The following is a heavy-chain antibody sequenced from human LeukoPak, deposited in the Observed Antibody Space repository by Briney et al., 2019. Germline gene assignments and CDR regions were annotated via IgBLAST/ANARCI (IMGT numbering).Heavy chain of an antibody. D-gene: IGHD3-10*01. V-gene: IGHV3-66*04. J-gene: IGHJ3*01. CDR1: GFTVSSNC. CDR2: IFSDDAA. CDR3: ARLSMVRGPIPQAFDV. Sequence: PGGSLRLSCAASGFTVSSNCMSWVRQAPGKGLEWVSLIFSDDAAYYADSVKGRFSISRDNSKNTLYLQMNSLRVEDTAVYYCARLSMVRGPIPQAFDVWGQGTMVTVSS.